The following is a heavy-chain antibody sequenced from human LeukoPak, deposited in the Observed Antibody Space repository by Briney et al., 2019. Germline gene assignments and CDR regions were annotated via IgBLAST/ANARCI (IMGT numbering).Heavy chain of an antibody. J-gene: IGHJ4*02. Sequence: PGGSLKLSCAASGFTFSSYSMNWVRQAPGKGLEWVSSISSSSSYIYYADSVKGRFTISRDNAKNSLYLQMNSLRAEDTAVYYCARAYSSNWAPLDYWGQGTLVTVSS. CDR2: ISSSSSYI. CDR3: ARAYSSNWAPLDY. D-gene: IGHD6-13*01. V-gene: IGHV3-21*01. CDR1: GFTFSSYS.